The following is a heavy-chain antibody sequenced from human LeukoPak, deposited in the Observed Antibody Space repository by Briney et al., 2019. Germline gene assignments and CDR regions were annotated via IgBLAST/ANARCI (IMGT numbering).Heavy chain of an antibody. Sequence: GGSLRLSCAASGFTFSTYAMSWVRQAPGKGLEWVSDIRDSGAYIYYADSVKGRFTISRDNSKNTLYLQMISLRADDTAVYYCAKDRDSGSYYYYYGMDVWGQGTTVTVSS. CDR2: IRDSGAYI. D-gene: IGHD1-26*01. CDR1: GFTFSTYA. J-gene: IGHJ6*02. V-gene: IGHV3-23*01. CDR3: AKDRDSGSYYYYYGMDV.